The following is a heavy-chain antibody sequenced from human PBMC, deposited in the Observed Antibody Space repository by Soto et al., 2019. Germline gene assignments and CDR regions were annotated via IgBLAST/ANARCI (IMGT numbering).Heavy chain of an antibody. CDR2: ISGSGGST. D-gene: IGHD5-18*01. CDR1: GFTFSSYA. V-gene: IGHV3-23*01. Sequence: EVQLLESGGGLVQPGGSLRLSCAASGFTFSSYAMSWVRQAPGKGLEWVSAISGSGGSTYYADSVKGRFTISRDNSKNTLYLQINSLRAEDTAVYYCANLWIQLWFFDYWGQGTLVTVSS. J-gene: IGHJ4*02. CDR3: ANLWIQLWFFDY.